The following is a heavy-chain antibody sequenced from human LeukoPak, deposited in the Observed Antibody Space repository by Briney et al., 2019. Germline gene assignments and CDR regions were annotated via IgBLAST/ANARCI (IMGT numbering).Heavy chain of an antibody. Sequence: GGSLRLSCAASGFTVSSNYMSWVRQTPGKGLEWVSVIYSGGSTYYADSVKGRFTISRDNSKNTLYLQMNSLRAEDTAVYYCARDHAYGSGSQSADYWGQGTLVTVSS. CDR1: GFTVSSNY. D-gene: IGHD3-10*01. CDR3: ARDHAYGSGSQSADY. V-gene: IGHV3-66*01. CDR2: IYSGGST. J-gene: IGHJ4*02.